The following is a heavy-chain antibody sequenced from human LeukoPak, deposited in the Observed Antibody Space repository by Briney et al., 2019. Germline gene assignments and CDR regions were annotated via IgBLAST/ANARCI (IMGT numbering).Heavy chain of an antibody. CDR1: GFTFSSFW. J-gene: IGHJ4*02. CDR2: INQDGSNK. D-gene: IGHD6-19*01. V-gene: IGHV3-7*05. CDR3: VRDIAVAANHDS. Sequence: GGSLRLSCAASGFTFSSFWMSWVRQAPGKGLEWVANINQDGSNKYYVDSLKGRFTISRDNAKNSLSLQMNRLRAEDTAVYYCVRDIAVAANHDSWGQGTLVTVSS.